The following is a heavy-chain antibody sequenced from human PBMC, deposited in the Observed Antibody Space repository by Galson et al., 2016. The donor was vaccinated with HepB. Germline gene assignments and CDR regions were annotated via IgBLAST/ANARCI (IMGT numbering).Heavy chain of an antibody. CDR2: ISYDGGNR. J-gene: IGHJ4*02. CDR1: GFTFSNYV. V-gene: IGHV3-30-3*01. D-gene: IGHD2-21*02. Sequence: SLRLSCAASGFTFSNYVMFWVRQAPDKGLEWVAIISYDGGNRYYADSVKGRFSISRDNSKNTVYLQMSSLRPDDTAVYFCVRETAWFFDFWGQGALVTVSS. CDR3: VRETAWFFDF.